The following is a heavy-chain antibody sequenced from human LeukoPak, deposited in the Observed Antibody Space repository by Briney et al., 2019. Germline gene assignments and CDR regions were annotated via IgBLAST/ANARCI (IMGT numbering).Heavy chain of an antibody. V-gene: IGHV3-48*03. CDR1: GFTFSTYE. D-gene: IGHD1-26*01. CDR2: ISSSGSSI. J-gene: IGHJ4*02. Sequence: GGSLRLSCGASGFTFSTYEMNWVRQAPGKGLEWVSYISSSGSSIYYADSVKGRFTVSRDNAKNSLYLQMNSLRAEDTAVYYCARDLRELPLWGQGTLVTVSS. CDR3: ARDLRELPL.